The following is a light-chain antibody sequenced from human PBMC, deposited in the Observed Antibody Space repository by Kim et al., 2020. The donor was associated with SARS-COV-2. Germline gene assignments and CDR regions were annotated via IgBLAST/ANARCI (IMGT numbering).Light chain of an antibody. CDR3: QQRSNWPPIT. V-gene: IGKV3-11*01. CDR2: DAA. CDR1: SSVSSY. Sequence: SPGERATHSCRARSSVSSYLAWYQQKPGQAPRLLIYDAANRATGSPARFSGSGSGTDFTLTISSLEPEDFAVYYCQQRSNWPPITFGQGTRLEIK. J-gene: IGKJ5*01.